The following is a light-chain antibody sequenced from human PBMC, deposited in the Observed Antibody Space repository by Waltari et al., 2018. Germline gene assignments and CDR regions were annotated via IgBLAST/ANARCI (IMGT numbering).Light chain of an antibody. CDR3: QQYDNSPPLT. CDR2: GGS. Sequence: EIVLTQSPATLSLFPGERVTLSCRASQSVGSKYLAWYQQKPGQAPRLLSYGGSTRATGTPDRFSGSGSGTDFTLTISRLEPDDFALYYCQQYDNSPPLTFGGGTRVEIK. CDR1: QSVGSKY. V-gene: IGKV3-20*01. J-gene: IGKJ4*01.